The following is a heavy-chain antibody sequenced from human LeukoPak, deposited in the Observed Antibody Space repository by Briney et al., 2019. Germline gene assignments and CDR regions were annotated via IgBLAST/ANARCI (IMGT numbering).Heavy chain of an antibody. CDR1: GYSFTSYW. D-gene: IGHD1-14*01. CDR2: IYPGDSDT. CDR3: ARGPEPTDWFDP. Sequence: GESLKISCQGLGYSFTSYWIGWVRQMPGIGLEWMGIIYPGDSDTRYSPSFQGQVTISADKSISTAYLHWNSLKASDTAVYYCARGPEPTDWFDPWGRGTLVTVSS. J-gene: IGHJ5*02. V-gene: IGHV5-51*01.